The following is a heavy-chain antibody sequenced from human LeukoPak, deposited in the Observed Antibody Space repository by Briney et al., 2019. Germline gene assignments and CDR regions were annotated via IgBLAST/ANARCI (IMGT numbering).Heavy chain of an antibody. J-gene: IGHJ4*02. CDR1: GGSFSGYD. D-gene: IGHD2-21*01. Sequence: PSETLSLTCAVSGGSFSGYDWSWIRQPPGKGLEWIGEINHSGSTNYNPSLKSRVTISVDTSKNQFSLKLSSVTAADTAVYYCAGYYGGYWGQGTLVTVSS. V-gene: IGHV4-34*01. CDR3: AGYYGGY. CDR2: INHSGST.